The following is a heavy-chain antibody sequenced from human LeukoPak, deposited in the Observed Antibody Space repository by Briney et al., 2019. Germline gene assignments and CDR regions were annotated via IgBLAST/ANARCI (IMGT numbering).Heavy chain of an antibody. CDR3: AKLTFSGKAPFGS. CDR1: GGTFSSYA. CDR2: IIPIFGTA. V-gene: IGHV1-69*06. D-gene: IGHD2-15*01. Sequence: SVKVSCKASGGTFSSYAISWVRQAPGQGLEWMGGIIPIFGTANYAQKFQGRVTITADKSTSTAYMELSSLRTEDTALYYCAKLTFSGKAPFGSWGQGTLVTVSS. J-gene: IGHJ4*02.